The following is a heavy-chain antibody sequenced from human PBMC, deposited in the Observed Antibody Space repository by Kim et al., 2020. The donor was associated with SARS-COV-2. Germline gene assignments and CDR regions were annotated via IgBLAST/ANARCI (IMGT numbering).Heavy chain of an antibody. J-gene: IGHJ6*02. D-gene: IGHD5-18*01. V-gene: IGHV3-74*01. CDR3: ARESVGYSYGLGYYYYGMDV. Sequence: RFTISRDNAKNTLYLQMNSLRAEDTAVYYCARESVGYSYGLGYYYYGMDVWGQGTTVTVSS.